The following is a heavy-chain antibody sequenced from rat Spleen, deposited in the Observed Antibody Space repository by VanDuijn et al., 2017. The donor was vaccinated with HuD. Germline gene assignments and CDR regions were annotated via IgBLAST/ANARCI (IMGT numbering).Heavy chain of an antibody. CDR1: GFTFSSFP. Sequence: EVQLVESDGGLVQPGRSLKLSCAASGFTFSSFPMAWVRQAPTKGLEWVATISTNGGSTYYRDSVKGRFTISRDKAKSTLYLQMNSLRSEDTATYYCTRAIYTTDYYYAKGYYVMDAWGQGASVTVSS. J-gene: IGHJ4*01. V-gene: IGHV5-46*01. CDR2: ISTNGGST. CDR3: TRAIYTTDYYYAKGYYVMDA. D-gene: IGHD1-6*01.